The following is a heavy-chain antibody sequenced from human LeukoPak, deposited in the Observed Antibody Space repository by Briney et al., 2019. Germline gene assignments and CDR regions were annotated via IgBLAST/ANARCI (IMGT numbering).Heavy chain of an antibody. D-gene: IGHD3-9*01. CDR2: INHSGST. J-gene: IGHJ6*02. V-gene: IGHV4-34*01. CDR1: GGSFSSYY. CDR3: ARGVLTGYFSSFYYGMDV. Sequence: SETLSLTCAVYGGSFSSYYWSWIRQPPGKGLEWIGEINHSGSTNYNPSLKSRVTISVDTSKNQFSLKLSSVTAADTAVYYCARGVLTGYFSSFYYGMDVWGQGTTVTVSS.